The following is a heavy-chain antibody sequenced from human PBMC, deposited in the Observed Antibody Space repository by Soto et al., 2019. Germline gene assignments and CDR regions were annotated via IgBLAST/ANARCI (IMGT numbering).Heavy chain of an antibody. Sequence: EVQLVESGGGLVQPGGSLKLSCAASGFTFSGSAMHWVRQASGKGLEWVGRIRSKANSYATAYAASVKGRFTISRDDSKNTAYLQMNSLKTEDTAVYSCTSSALIDYYYDYGMDVWGQGTTVTVSS. D-gene: IGHD3-22*01. V-gene: IGHV3-73*02. J-gene: IGHJ6*02. CDR2: IRSKANSYAT. CDR3: TSSALIDYYYDYGMDV. CDR1: GFTFSGSA.